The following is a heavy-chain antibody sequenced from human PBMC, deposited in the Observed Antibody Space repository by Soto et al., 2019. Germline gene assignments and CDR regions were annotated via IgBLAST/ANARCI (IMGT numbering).Heavy chain of an antibody. J-gene: IGHJ4*02. CDR1: GGSLTSYD. CDR3: ARGGGVYYFDY. D-gene: IGHD2-8*02. V-gene: IGHV4-59*01. Sequence: SETLSLTCPVSGGSLTSYDLSWIRQPPGKGLEWIGYIYYSGITDYNPSLKSRVTISVDTSKSQFSLKLSSVTAADTAVYYCARGGGVYYFDYWGQGTLVTVSS. CDR2: IYYSGIT.